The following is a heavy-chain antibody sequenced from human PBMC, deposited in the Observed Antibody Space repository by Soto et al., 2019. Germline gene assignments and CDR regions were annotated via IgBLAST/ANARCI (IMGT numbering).Heavy chain of an antibody. CDR1: GFTFISYW. Sequence: EVQLVESGGGLVQPGGSLRLSCAASGFTFISYWMSWVRQAPGKGLEWVANINQVGSEKSYVDSFKGRFTISRDNARISLYLTMTSLRADDAAVYYCARGHGDPFDFWGKGTLVTVSS. D-gene: IGHD4-17*01. J-gene: IGHJ4*02. CDR3: ARGHGDPFDF. V-gene: IGHV3-7*03. CDR2: INQVGSEK.